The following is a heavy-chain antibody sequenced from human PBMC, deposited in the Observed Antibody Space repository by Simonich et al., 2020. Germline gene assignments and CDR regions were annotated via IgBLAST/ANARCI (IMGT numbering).Heavy chain of an antibody. CDR3: ARGALTGDYYYMDV. CDR2: INPNRGGT. CDR1: GYTFTGFY. Sequence: QVQLVQSGAEVKKPGASVKVSCKASGYTFTGFYMNWVRQAPGQGLVWLGWINPNRGGTNYAKKFQGRVTMTRDTSISTAYMELSRLRSDDTAVDYCARGALTGDYYYMDVWGKGTTVTVSS. D-gene: IGHD7-27*01. J-gene: IGHJ6*03. V-gene: IGHV1-2*02.